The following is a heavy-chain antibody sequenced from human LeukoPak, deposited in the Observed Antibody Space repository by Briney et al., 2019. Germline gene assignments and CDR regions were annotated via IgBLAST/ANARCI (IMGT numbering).Heavy chain of an antibody. J-gene: IGHJ4*02. CDR2: INPSGGST. V-gene: IGHV1-46*01. CDR3: ARDPAAYFDY. D-gene: IGHD2-2*01. Sequence: ASVKVSCKASGYTFIGYYIHWVRQAPGQGLEWMGIINPSGGSTSYAQKFQGRVTMTRDTSTSTVYMELSSLRSEDTAVYYCARDPAAYFDYWGQGTLVTVSS. CDR1: GYTFIGYY.